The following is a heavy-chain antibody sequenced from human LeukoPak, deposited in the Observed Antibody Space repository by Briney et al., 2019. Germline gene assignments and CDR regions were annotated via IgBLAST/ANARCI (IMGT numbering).Heavy chain of an antibody. CDR3: ARDRGRDGYNRPSIYYYYYYGMDV. CDR1: GYIFSSYG. Sequence: GGSLRLSCAASGYIFSSYGMHWVRQAPGKGLEWVAVIWYDGSNKYYADSVKGRFTISRDNSKNTLYLQMNSLRAEDTAVYYCARDRGRDGYNRPSIYYYYYYGMDVWGQGTTVTVSS. CDR2: IWYDGSNK. D-gene: IGHD5-24*01. V-gene: IGHV3-33*08. J-gene: IGHJ6*02.